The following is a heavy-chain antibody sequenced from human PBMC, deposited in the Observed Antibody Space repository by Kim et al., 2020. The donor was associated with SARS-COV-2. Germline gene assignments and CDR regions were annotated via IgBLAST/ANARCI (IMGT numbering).Heavy chain of an antibody. V-gene: IGHV3-21*01. Sequence: GGSLRLSCAASGFTFSSYSMNWVRQAPGKGLEWVSSISSSSSYIYYADSVKGRFTISRDNAKNSLYLQMNSLRAEDTAVYYCARAWAGSGIPSPQNITMVRGGLWYFDLWGRGTLVTVSS. CDR3: ARAWAGSGIPSPQNITMVRGGLWYFDL. J-gene: IGHJ2*01. CDR1: GFTFSSYS. CDR2: ISSSSSYI. D-gene: IGHD3-10*01.